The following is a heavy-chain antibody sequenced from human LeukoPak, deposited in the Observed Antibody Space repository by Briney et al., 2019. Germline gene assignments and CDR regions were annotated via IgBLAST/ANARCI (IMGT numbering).Heavy chain of an antibody. V-gene: IGHV4-4*07. J-gene: IGHJ6*03. Sequence: SETLSLTCSVSGDSVSRYHWSWIRQPAGRGLEWIGRVFSSGSANYNPSLKSRVILSVDKSKNELSLRLSAVIAADTAIYYCARDEMKVGSGGDTSSYYYVYYMDVWGQGTAVTVSS. CDR3: ARDEMKVGSGGDTSSYYYVYYMDV. CDR1: GDSVSRYH. D-gene: IGHD2-21*02. CDR2: VFSSGSA.